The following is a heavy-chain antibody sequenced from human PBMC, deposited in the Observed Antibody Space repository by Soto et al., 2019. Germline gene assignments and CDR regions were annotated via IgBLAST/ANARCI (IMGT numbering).Heavy chain of an antibody. Sequence: QPGGSLRLSCAASGFTFSSYGMHWVRQAPGKGLEWVAVISYDGSNKYYADSVKGRFTISRDNSKNTLYLQMNSLRAEDTAVYYCAKDRTYLGLGFFDIWGQGTMVTVSS. D-gene: IGHD2-15*01. CDR2: ISYDGSNK. CDR1: GFTFSSYG. CDR3: AKDRTYLGLGFFDI. V-gene: IGHV3-30*18. J-gene: IGHJ3*02.